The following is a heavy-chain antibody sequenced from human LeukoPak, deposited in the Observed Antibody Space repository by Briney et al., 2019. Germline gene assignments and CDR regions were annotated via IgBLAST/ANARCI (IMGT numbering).Heavy chain of an antibody. Sequence: SETLSLTCSVSGGSISGYYWSWIRQPPGKGLEWIGYIYTSGSTNYNPSLKSRVTISVDTSKNQFSLKLSSVTAADTAVYYCARHAEMATISGDWFDPWGQGTLVTVSS. V-gene: IGHV4-4*09. CDR1: GGSISGYY. CDR3: ARHAEMATISGDWFDP. D-gene: IGHD5-24*01. J-gene: IGHJ5*02. CDR2: IYTSGST.